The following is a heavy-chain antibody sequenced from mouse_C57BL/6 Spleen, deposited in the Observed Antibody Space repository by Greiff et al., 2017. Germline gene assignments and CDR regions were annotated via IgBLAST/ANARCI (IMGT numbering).Heavy chain of an antibody. D-gene: IGHD2-5*01. V-gene: IGHV5-6*02. CDR1: GFTFSSYG. CDR3: ASGPYYSNYFDY. CDR2: ISSGGSYT. J-gene: IGHJ2*01. Sequence: EVKLVESGGDLVKPGGSLKLSCAASGFTFSSYGMSWVRQTPDKRLEWVATISSGGSYTYYPDSVKGRFTISRDNAKNTLYLQMSSLKSEDTAMYYCASGPYYSNYFDYWGQGTTRTVSS.